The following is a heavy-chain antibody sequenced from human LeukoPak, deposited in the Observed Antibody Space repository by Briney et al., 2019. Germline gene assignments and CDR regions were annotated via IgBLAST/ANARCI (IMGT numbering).Heavy chain of an antibody. V-gene: IGHV3-33*01. CDR2: IWYDGSNK. Sequence: GGSLRLSCAASGFTFSSYGMHWVRQAPGKGLEWVAVIWYDGSNKYYADSVKGRFTISRDNSKNTLYLQMNSLRAEDTAVYYCARDGDMRYFDWLPTYYYYGMGVWGQGTTVTVSS. CDR1: GFTFSSYG. J-gene: IGHJ6*02. D-gene: IGHD3-9*01. CDR3: ARDGDMRYFDWLPTYYYYGMGV.